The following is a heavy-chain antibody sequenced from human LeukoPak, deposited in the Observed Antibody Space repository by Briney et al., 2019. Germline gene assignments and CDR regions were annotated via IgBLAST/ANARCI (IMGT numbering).Heavy chain of an antibody. D-gene: IGHD5-18*01. CDR3: ARVGRGYSYGWFDY. CDR2: IYYSGST. J-gene: IGHJ4*02. CDR1: GDSINNYY. V-gene: IGHV4-59*01. Sequence: SETLSLTCTVSGDSINNYYWSWIRQPPGKGLEWIGYIYYSGSTNYNPSLKSRVTISGDMSKNQFPLKLSSVTAADTAVYYCARVGRGYSYGWFDYWGQGTLVTVSS.